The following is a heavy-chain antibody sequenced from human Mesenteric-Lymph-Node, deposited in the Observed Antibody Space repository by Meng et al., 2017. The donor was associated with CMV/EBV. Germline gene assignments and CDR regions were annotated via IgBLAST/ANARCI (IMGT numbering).Heavy chain of an antibody. J-gene: IGHJ4*02. CDR1: GHTFSNYG. CDR2: INPNSGGT. Sequence: ASVKVSCKASGHTFSNYGFSWVRQAPGQGLEWMGWINPNSGGTNYAQKFQGRVTMTRDTSITTAYMELSRLRSDDTAVYYCARDFFLLKFGESFLNWGQGTLVTVSS. CDR3: ARDFFLLKFGESFLN. V-gene: IGHV1-2*02. D-gene: IGHD3-10*01.